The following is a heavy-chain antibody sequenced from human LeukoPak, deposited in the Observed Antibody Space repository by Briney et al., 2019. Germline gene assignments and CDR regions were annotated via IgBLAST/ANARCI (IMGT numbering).Heavy chain of an antibody. J-gene: IGHJ4*02. CDR1: GFTFSSYA. CDR2: ISGSGGST. Sequence: GGSLRLSCAASGFTFSSYAMSWVRQAPGKGLEWVSAISGSGGSTYYADSVKGRFTISRDNSKNTLYLQMNSLRDEDTAVYYCAKVPRQTYYDSSGYYPGGDYWGQGTLVTVSS. D-gene: IGHD3-22*01. CDR3: AKVPRQTYYDSSGYYPGGDY. V-gene: IGHV3-23*01.